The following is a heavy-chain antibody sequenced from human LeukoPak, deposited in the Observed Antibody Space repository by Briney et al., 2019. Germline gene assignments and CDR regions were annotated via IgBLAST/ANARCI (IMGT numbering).Heavy chain of an antibody. V-gene: IGHV4-39*07. J-gene: IGHJ4*02. CDR1: GGSISSSSYY. Sequence: SETLSLTCTVSGGSISSSSYYWGWIRQPPGKGLEWIGSIYYSGSTYDHPSLNHRVTISVDTSKPQFSLKLSSVTAADTAVYYCARLPRGYSYGTFDYWGQGTLVTVSS. D-gene: IGHD5-18*01. CDR3: ARLPRGYSYGTFDY. CDR2: IYYSGST.